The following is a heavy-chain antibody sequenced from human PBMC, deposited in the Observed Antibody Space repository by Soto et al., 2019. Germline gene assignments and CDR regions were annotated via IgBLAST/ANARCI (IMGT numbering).Heavy chain of an antibody. CDR1: GFTLNYYA. CDR2: ITSTGDT. D-gene: IGHD6-13*01. Sequence: EVQLLESGGGLVQPGGSLRLSCAASGFTLNYYAINWVRQAPGKGLEWVSAITSTGDTYYVDSVKGRFTISRDNSKNTLYLQMNSLRAKDTAVYYCAKEIAASATLWLDPWGQGTLVTVSS. J-gene: IGHJ5*02. V-gene: IGHV3-23*01. CDR3: AKEIAASATLWLDP.